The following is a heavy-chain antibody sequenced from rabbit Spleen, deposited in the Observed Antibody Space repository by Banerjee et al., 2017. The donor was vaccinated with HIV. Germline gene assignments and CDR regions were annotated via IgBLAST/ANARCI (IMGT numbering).Heavy chain of an antibody. CDR3: ARYDTNSRGDPFYGMDL. D-gene: IGHD1-1*01. CDR2: IAAGSSGFT. CDR1: GFDFSSSYY. Sequence: QEQLVESGGGLVQPEGSLTLTCKASGFDFSSSYYMYWVRQAPGKGLEWIASIAAGSSGFTYFATWAKGRFTISKTSSTTVTLQMTRLTAADTATYFCARYDTNSRGDPFYGMDLWGPGTLVTVS. J-gene: IGHJ6*01. V-gene: IGHV1S45*01.